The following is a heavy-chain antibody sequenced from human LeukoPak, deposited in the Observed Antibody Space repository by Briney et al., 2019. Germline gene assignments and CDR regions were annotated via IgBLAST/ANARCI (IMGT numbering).Heavy chain of an antibody. J-gene: IGHJ4*02. CDR3: ARDTKYAFDN. D-gene: IGHD2-2*01. V-gene: IGHV3-11*06. CDR1: GFTFSDYY. Sequence: GGSLRLSCAASGFTFSDYYMSWIRQAPGKGLEWIPYVGISSGNTKYADSVKGRFTISGDKAKNSLYLQMNSLRVEDTAVYYCARDTKYAFDNWGQGTLVTVSS. CDR2: VGISSGNT.